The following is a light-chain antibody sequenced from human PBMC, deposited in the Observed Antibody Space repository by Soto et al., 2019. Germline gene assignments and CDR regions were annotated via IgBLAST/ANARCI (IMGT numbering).Light chain of an antibody. CDR3: QRYNGAPWT. J-gene: IGKJ1*01. V-gene: IGKV1-27*01. Sequence: DIQMTQSPSSLSASVGDRVTITCRASQGIRNYLAWHQQRPGKVPKLLMYAASTLQSGVPSRFSGSGSGTDFTLTISSLQPEDVATYYCQRYNGAPWTFGQGTKVEIK. CDR1: QGIRNY. CDR2: AAS.